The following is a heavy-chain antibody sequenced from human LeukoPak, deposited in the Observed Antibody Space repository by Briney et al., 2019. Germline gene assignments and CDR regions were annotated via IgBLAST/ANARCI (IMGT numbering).Heavy chain of an antibody. CDR2: SGGSGTST. CDR1: GFTFSTYA. Sequence: GGSLRLSWAASGFTFSTYAMNWVRQAQGRGLKGVTGSGGSGTSTHYADSVKGRFTISRDNSKKTLYLQMNSLRVEDTAVYFCARAKRGTPLPISYYYYAMDVWGQGTTVTVSS. J-gene: IGHJ6*02. CDR3: ARAKRGTPLPISYYYYAMDV. V-gene: IGHV3-23*01. D-gene: IGHD1-1*01.